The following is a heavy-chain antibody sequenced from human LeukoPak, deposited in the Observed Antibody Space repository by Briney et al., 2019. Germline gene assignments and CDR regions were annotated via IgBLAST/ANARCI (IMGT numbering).Heavy chain of an antibody. D-gene: IGHD3-22*01. CDR1: GFTFDDYA. CDR2: ISWNSGSI. V-gene: IGHV3-9*01. Sequence: GRSLRLSCAASGFTFDDYAMHWVRQAPGKGLEWVSGISWNSGSIGYADSVKGRFTISRDNAKNSLYLQMNSLRAEDTALYYCAKVGGNYYDSSGYYHKNWYFDLWGRGTLVTVSS. J-gene: IGHJ2*01. CDR3: AKVGGNYYDSSGYYHKNWYFDL.